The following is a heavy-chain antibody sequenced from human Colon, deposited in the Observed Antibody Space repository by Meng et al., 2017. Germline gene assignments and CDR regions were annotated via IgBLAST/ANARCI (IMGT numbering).Heavy chain of an antibody. CDR1: GFSFSNFA. CDR3: AIEGVLAAAGTLDY. CDR2: INISGGT. V-gene: IGHV3-23*01. J-gene: IGHJ4*02. Sequence: GGSLRLSCAASGFSFSNFAMNWVRQAPGKRLEWVSVINISGGTTYADSVKGRFTMSRDNSKNTLYLQMTSLRAEDTALYYCAIEGVLAAAGTLDYWGQGTLVTVSS. D-gene: IGHD6-13*01.